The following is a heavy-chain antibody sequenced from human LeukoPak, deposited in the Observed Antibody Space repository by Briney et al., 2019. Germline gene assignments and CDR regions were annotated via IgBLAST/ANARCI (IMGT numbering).Heavy chain of an antibody. CDR2: IYYGGST. Sequence: SETLSLSCTVSGGSISSYYWSWIRQPPGKGLEWIGYIYYGGSTNYNPSLKSRVTISVDTSKNQFSLQLNSVTAADTAVYYCASGDFDCWGQGTLVTVSS. J-gene: IGHJ4*02. CDR3: ASGDFDC. CDR1: GGSISSYY. V-gene: IGHV4-59*08.